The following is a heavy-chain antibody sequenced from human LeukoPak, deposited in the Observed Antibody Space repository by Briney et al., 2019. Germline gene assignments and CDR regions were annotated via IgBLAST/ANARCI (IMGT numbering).Heavy chain of an antibody. J-gene: IGHJ6*03. CDR2: MNANSGTT. CDR1: GYTFTSYE. Sequence: ASVKVSCKASGYTFTSYEIMWVRQATGQGLEWMGWMNANSGTTHYAQNFQGRVTMTRNTPTSTAYMEFSRLRSEDTGVYYCARRAESPYYYYYYMDVWGKGTTVTVSS. V-gene: IGHV1-8*01. CDR3: ARRAESPYYYYYYMDV.